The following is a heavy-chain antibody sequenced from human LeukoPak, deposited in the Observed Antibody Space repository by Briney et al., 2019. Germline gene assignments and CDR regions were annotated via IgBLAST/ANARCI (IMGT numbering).Heavy chain of an antibody. J-gene: IGHJ6*02. CDR1: GVSIGSYY. CDR3: ARHREDYYYYGMDV. V-gene: IGHV4-59*08. CDR2: LYYSGST. Sequence: SSETLSLTCNVSGVSIGSYYWSWIRQSPGKGLEWIGYLYYSGSTDYNPSLKSRVTISVDTPKNQFSLNLSSVTAADTAVHYCARHREDYYYYGMDVWGQGTTVTVSS.